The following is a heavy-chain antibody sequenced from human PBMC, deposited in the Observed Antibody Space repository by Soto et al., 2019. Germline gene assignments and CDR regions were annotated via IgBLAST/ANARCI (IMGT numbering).Heavy chain of an antibody. CDR3: ARAATMIVVVAYFDY. CDR2: ISSSSSTI. Sequence: EVQLVESGGGLVQPGGSLRLSCAASGFTFSSYSMNWIRQAPGKGLEWVSYISSSSSTIYYADSVKGRFTISRDNAKNSLYLQMNSLRDEDTAVYYCARAATMIVVVAYFDYWGQGTLVTVSS. V-gene: IGHV3-48*02. D-gene: IGHD3-22*01. J-gene: IGHJ4*02. CDR1: GFTFSSYS.